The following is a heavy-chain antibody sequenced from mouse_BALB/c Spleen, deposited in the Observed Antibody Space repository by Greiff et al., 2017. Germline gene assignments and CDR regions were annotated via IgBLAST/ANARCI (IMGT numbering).Heavy chain of an antibody. CDR1: GFTFSSYA. CDR2: ISSGGST. V-gene: IGHV5-6-5*01. J-gene: IGHJ4*01. CDR3: ARDTTVLYAMDY. Sequence: EVKLMESGGGLVKPGGSLKLSCAASGFTFSSYAMSWVRQTLEKRLEWVASISSGGSTYYPDSVKGRFTISRDNARNILYLQMSSLRSEDTAMYYCARDTTVLYAMDYWGQGTSVTVSS. D-gene: IGHD1-1*01.